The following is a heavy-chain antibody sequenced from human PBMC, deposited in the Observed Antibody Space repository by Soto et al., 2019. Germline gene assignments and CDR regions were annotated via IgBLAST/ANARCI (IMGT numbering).Heavy chain of an antibody. D-gene: IGHD3-22*01. J-gene: IGHJ3*02. Sequence: QVQLVQSGAEVKKPGASVKVSCKASGYTFTSYGISWVRQAPGQGLEWMGWISAYNGNTNYAQKLQGRATMTTDTSTSTAYMELRSLRSDDTAVYYCARDFADSSGYYIDAFDIWGQGTMVTVSS. CDR1: GYTFTSYG. CDR2: ISAYNGNT. CDR3: ARDFADSSGYYIDAFDI. V-gene: IGHV1-18*01.